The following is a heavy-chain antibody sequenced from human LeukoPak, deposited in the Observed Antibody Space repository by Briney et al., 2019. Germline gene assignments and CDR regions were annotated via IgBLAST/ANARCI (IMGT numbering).Heavy chain of an antibody. Sequence: ASVKVSCKASGGTFSSYAISWVRQAPGQGLEWMGRIIPILGIANYAQKFQGRVTITADKSTSTAYMELSSLRSEDTAVYYCARDSVVVVPAAIGGCFDPWGQGTLVTVSS. CDR1: GGTFSSYA. J-gene: IGHJ5*02. D-gene: IGHD2-2*01. V-gene: IGHV1-69*04. CDR2: IIPILGIA. CDR3: ARDSVVVVPAAIGGCFDP.